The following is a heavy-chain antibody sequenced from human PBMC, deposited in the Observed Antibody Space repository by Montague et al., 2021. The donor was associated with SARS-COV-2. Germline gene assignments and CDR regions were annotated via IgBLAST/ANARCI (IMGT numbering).Heavy chain of an antibody. CDR1: GGSFSGYY. CDR3: AGDDARPWYDS. CDR2: INHRCST. Sequence: SETLSLTCAVYGGSFSGYYCYWIRQPPGTGLHRIGDINHRCSTNSYPSLKSRVTISVDTSKNQCSLNLRSATAADAAVYYCAGDDARPWYDSWGQGTLVTVSS. V-gene: IGHV4-34*01. J-gene: IGHJ5*01.